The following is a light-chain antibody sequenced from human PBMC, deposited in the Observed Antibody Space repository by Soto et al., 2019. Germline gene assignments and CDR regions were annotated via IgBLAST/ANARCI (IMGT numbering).Light chain of an antibody. CDR2: EDT. CDR3: GAWDRSLTAVV. CDR1: SSNLGHHY. J-gene: IGLJ2*01. Sequence: QSVLAQPPSVSAAPGQRVTISCSVSSSNLGHHYVSWYQQFPGTAPKLLIYEDTNRPSGIPDRFSGSKSGTAATLSITGLQTGDEADYYCGAWDRSLTAVVFGGGTKVTVL. V-gene: IGLV1-51*02.